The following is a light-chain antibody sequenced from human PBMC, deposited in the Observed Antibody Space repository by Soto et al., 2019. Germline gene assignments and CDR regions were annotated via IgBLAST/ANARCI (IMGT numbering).Light chain of an antibody. CDR1: QSVSNNY. J-gene: IGKJ2*01. V-gene: IGKV3-20*01. Sequence: EVVLTQSPGTLSLSPGERATVSCRASQSVSNNYVAWYQQKPGQAPRLLIFGSSDRATGIPDRFSGSGSGTDFTLTISRLEPEDFAVYFCQQYSSSPPHTFGQGTKLEIK. CDR3: QQYSSSPPHT. CDR2: GSS.